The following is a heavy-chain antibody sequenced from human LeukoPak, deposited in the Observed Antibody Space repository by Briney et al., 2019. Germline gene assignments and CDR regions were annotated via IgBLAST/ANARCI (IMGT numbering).Heavy chain of an antibody. Sequence: ASVTVSCKASGYTFTSYGISWVRQAPGQGLEWMGWISAYNGNTNYAQKLQGRVTMTTDTSTSTAYMELRSLRSDDTAAYYCARVGGSITGTTLPYYGMDVWGQGTTVTVSS. CDR3: ARVGGSITGTTLPYYGMDV. V-gene: IGHV1-18*01. J-gene: IGHJ6*02. D-gene: IGHD1-7*01. CDR2: ISAYNGNT. CDR1: GYTFTSYG.